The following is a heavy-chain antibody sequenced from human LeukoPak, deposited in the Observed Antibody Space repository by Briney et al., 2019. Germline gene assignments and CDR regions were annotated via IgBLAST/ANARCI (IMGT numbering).Heavy chain of an antibody. V-gene: IGHV1-8*01. CDR1: GYTFTSYD. CDR3: ARNLPLTYYDFWSGYYLAPRYYYMDV. D-gene: IGHD3-3*01. CDR2: MNANSGNT. J-gene: IGHJ6*03. Sequence: ASVKVSCKASGYTFTSYDINWVRQATGQGLEWMGWMNANSGNTGYAQKFQGRVTMTRNTSISTAYMELSSLRSEDTAVYYCARNLPLTYYDFWSGYYLAPRYYYMDVWGKGTTVTVSS.